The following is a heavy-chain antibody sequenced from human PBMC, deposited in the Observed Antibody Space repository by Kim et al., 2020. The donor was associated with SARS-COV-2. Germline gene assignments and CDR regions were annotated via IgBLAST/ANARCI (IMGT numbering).Heavy chain of an antibody. CDR3: ARQGVYYGSGSYNENWFDP. Sequence: GESLKISCKGSGYSFTSYWIGWVRQMPGKGLEWMGIIYPGDSDTRYSPSFQGQVTISADKSISTAYLQWSSLKASDTAMYYCARQGVYYGSGSYNENWFDPWGPGTLVTVSS. D-gene: IGHD3-10*01. J-gene: IGHJ5*02. CDR2: IYPGDSDT. V-gene: IGHV5-51*01. CDR1: GYSFTSYW.